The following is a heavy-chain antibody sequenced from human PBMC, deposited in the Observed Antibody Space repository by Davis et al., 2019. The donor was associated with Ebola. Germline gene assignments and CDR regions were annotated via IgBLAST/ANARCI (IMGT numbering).Heavy chain of an antibody. CDR1: GYTFTSYA. J-gene: IGHJ5*02. D-gene: IGHD6-6*01. CDR3: ARGGIAARPNNWFDP. Sequence: ASVKVSCKASGYTFTSYAMHWVRQAPGQRLEWMGWINAGNDNTKYSQKFQGRVTITADESTSTAYMELSSLRSEDTAVYYCARGGIAARPNNWFDPWGQGTLVTVSS. V-gene: IGHV1-3*01. CDR2: INAGNDNT.